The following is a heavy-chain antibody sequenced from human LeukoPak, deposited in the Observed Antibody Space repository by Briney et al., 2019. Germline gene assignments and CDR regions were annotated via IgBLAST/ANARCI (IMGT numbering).Heavy chain of an antibody. V-gene: IGHV4-39*07. D-gene: IGHD3-10*01. CDR2: IYYSGST. Sequence: PSETLSLTCTVSGGSISSSSYYWGWIRQPPGKGLEWIGSIYYSGSTYYNPSLKSRVTISVDTSKNQFSLKLSSVTAADTAVYYCARAFGDVLLWFGEYFNWFDPWGQGTLVTVSS. CDR1: GGSISSSSYY. J-gene: IGHJ5*02. CDR3: ARAFGDVLLWFGEYFNWFDP.